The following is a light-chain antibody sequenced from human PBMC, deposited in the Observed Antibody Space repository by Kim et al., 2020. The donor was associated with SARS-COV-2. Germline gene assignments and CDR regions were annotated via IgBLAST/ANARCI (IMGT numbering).Light chain of an antibody. CDR1: QSVSSSY. J-gene: IGKJ3*01. V-gene: IGKV3-20*01. CDR2: GAS. CDR3: QQYGSSPNT. Sequence: APGERATLSCRASQSVSSSYLAWYQQKPGQAPRLLIYGASSRATGIPDRFSGSGSGTDFTLTISRLEPEDFAVYYCQQYGSSPNTFGPGTKVDIK.